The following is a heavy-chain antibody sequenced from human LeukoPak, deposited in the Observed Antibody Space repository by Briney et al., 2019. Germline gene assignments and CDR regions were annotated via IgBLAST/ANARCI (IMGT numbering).Heavy chain of an antibody. D-gene: IGHD3-10*01. CDR2: ISYDGSNK. J-gene: IGHJ4*02. CDR1: GFTFSSYG. Sequence: PGGSLRLSCAASGFTFSSYGMHWVRQAPGKGLEWVAVISYDGSNKYYADSVKGRFTISRDNSKHTLYLQMNSLRAEDTAVYYCAKEGPNYYGSGSYPLDYWGQGTLVTVSS. V-gene: IGHV3-30*18. CDR3: AKEGPNYYGSGSYPLDY.